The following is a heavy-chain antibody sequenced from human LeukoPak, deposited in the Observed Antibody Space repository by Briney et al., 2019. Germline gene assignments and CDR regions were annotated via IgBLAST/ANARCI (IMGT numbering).Heavy chain of an antibody. CDR1: GDNFANFY. J-gene: IGHJ4*02. CDR3: ARSVTHYYDSSGPSDY. V-gene: IGHV1-2*02. Sequence: GASVKVSCKASGDNFANFYIHWVRQAPRQGLEWMAIINPNSGGTNYAQKFQGRVTMTRDTSISIAYMELSRLRSDDTAVYYCARSVTHYYDSSGPSDYWGQGTLVTVSS. CDR2: INPNSGGT. D-gene: IGHD3-22*01.